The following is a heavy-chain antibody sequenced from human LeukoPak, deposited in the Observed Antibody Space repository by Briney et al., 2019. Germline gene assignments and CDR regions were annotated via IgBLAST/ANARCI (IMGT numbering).Heavy chain of an antibody. Sequence: SETLSLTCTVSGGSISISSDYWGWXRQPPXKGLEWIGDIYYSGTTNYNPSLKSRVTMSVDTSKNQFSLKLNSATAADTAVYYCARRLSTRSYYLDDWGQGTLVTVSS. CDR2: IYYSGTT. CDR3: ARRLSTRSYYLDD. J-gene: IGHJ4*02. V-gene: IGHV4-39*01. CDR1: GGSISISSDY. D-gene: IGHD2/OR15-2a*01.